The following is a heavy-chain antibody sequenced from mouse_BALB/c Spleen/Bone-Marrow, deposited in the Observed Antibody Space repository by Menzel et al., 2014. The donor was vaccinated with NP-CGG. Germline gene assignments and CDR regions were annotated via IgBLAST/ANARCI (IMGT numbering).Heavy chain of an antibody. CDR2: ISNLAYSI. J-gene: IGHJ4*01. V-gene: IGHV5-15*02. CDR3: ARGGKIYYAMDY. CDR1: GFTFSDYG. Sequence: EVMLVESGGGLVQPGGSRKLSCAASGFTFSDYGMAWVRQAPGKGPEWVAFISNLAYSIYYADTVTGRFTISRENAKNPLYLEMSSLRSEDTAMYYCARGGKIYYAMDYWGQGTSVTVSS.